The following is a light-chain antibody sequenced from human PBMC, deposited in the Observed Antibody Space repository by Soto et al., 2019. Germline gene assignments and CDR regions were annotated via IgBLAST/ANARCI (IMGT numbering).Light chain of an antibody. CDR1: QSVSSY. Sequence: EIVLTQSPATLSLSPGERATLSCRASQSVSSYLAWYQQKPGQDPRLLIYDASTRDTGIPARFSGSGSGTDFTLTISSLEPEDFAVYYCQKRSNWPTFGGGTKVEIK. CDR3: QKRSNWPT. CDR2: DAS. J-gene: IGKJ4*01. V-gene: IGKV3-11*01.